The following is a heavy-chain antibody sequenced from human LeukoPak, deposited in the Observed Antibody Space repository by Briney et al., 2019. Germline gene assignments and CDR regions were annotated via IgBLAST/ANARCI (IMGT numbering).Heavy chain of an antibody. Sequence: GGSLRLSCAASRFNFSGYHVTWIRQAPGKGLEWVSSISSSSSYIYYADSVKGRFTISRDNAKNSLYLQMNSLRAEDTAVYYCARFLDGYNFDYWGQGTLVTVSS. V-gene: IGHV3-21*01. CDR1: RFNFSGYH. CDR3: ARFLDGYNFDY. CDR2: ISSSSSYI. D-gene: IGHD5-24*01. J-gene: IGHJ4*02.